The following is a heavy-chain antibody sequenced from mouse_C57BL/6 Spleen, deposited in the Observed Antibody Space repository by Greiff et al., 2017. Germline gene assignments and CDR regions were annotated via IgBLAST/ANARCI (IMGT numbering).Heavy chain of an antibody. CDR3: ARGRAYDYDDGSYAMDY. CDR1: GYTFTSYW. V-gene: IGHV1-52*01. J-gene: IGHJ4*01. D-gene: IGHD2-4*01. CDR2: IDPSDSET. Sequence: QVQLQQPGAELVRPGSSVKLSCKASGYTFTSYWLHWVKQRPIQGLEWIGNIDPSDSETHYNQKFKDKATLTVDKSSSTAYMQLSSLTSEDSAVYYCARGRAYDYDDGSYAMDYWGQGTSVTVSS.